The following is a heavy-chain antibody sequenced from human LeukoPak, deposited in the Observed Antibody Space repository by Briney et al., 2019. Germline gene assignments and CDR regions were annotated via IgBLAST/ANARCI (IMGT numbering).Heavy chain of an antibody. Sequence: GGSLRLSCAASGFTFSSYGMHWVRQAPGKGLEWVAVISYDGSNKYYADSVKGRFTISRDNSKNTLYLQMNSLRAEDTAVYYCAKDVNWNDGGNYFDYWGQGTLVTVSS. V-gene: IGHV3-30*18. CDR3: AKDVNWNDGGNYFDY. CDR2: ISYDGSNK. J-gene: IGHJ4*02. D-gene: IGHD1-1*01. CDR1: GFTFSSYG.